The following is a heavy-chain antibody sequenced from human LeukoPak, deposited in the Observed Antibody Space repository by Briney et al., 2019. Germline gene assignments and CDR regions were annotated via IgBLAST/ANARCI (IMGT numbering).Heavy chain of an antibody. CDR3: VGDRSSYADY. Sequence: PSETLSLTCAVYGGSFSGYYWSWIRQPPGKGLEWIGEINHSGSTNYNPSLKSRVTISTDTSKNQFSLKLSSVTAADTAVYYCVGDRSSYADYWGQGTLVTVSS. CDR2: INHSGST. V-gene: IGHV4-34*01. CDR1: GGSFSGYY. J-gene: IGHJ4*02. D-gene: IGHD3-22*01.